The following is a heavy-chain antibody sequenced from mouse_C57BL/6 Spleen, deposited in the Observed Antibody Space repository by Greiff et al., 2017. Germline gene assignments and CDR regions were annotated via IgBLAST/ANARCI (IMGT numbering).Heavy chain of an antibody. Sequence: QVQLQQSGAELVRPGASVTLSCKASGYTFTDYEMHWVKQTPVHGLEWIGAIDPETGGTAYNQKFKGKAILTADKSSSTAYMELRSLTSEDSAVYNSTRGINYYHYWGQGTTLTVSS. D-gene: IGHD1-1*01. CDR1: GYTFTDYE. CDR2: IDPETGGT. CDR3: TRGINYYHY. J-gene: IGHJ2*01. V-gene: IGHV1-15*01.